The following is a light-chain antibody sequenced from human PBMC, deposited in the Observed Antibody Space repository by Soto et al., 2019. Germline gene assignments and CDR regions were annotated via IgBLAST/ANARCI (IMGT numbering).Light chain of an antibody. CDR1: SSDVGGYDY. Sequence: QSAPTQPRSVSGSPGQSVTISCTGTSSDVGGYDYVSWYQHSPGKAPKLIIFDVTERPSGVPDRFSGSKSGNTASLTISGLQAEDEGDYYCCSYAGTYIFVVFGGGTKLTVL. J-gene: IGLJ2*01. CDR2: DVT. CDR3: CSYAGTYIFVV. V-gene: IGLV2-11*01.